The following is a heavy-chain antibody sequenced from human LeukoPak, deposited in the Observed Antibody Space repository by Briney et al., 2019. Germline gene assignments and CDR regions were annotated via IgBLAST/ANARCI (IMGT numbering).Heavy chain of an antibody. CDR3: ASFTGYYHYFDY. D-gene: IGHD3-9*01. CDR2: INHSGST. V-gene: IGHV4-34*01. CDR1: GGSFSGYY. Sequence: PSETLSLTCAVYGGSFSGYYWSWIRQPPGKGLEWIGEINHSGSTNYNPSLKSRVTISVDTSKNQFSLKLSSVTAADTAVYYCASFTGYYHYFDYWGQGTLVTVSS. J-gene: IGHJ4*02.